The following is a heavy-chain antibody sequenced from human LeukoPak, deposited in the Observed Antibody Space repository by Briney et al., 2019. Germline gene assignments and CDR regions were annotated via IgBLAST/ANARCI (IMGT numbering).Heavy chain of an antibody. CDR3: ARVSSSWPHYYFDY. Sequence: SETLSLTCTVSGGSISSYYWSWIRQPPGKGLEWVGNIFYSGSTYYNPSLKSRVTISVDTSKNQFSLKLTSVTAADTVVYYCARVSSSWPHYYFDYWGQGTLVTVSS. J-gene: IGHJ4*02. CDR2: IFYSGST. D-gene: IGHD6-13*01. CDR1: GGSISSYY. V-gene: IGHV4-59*12.